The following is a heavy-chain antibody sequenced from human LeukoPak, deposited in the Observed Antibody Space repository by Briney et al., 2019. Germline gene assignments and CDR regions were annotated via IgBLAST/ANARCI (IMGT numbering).Heavy chain of an antibody. J-gene: IGHJ6*03. CDR1: GFTFSSYG. CDR3: AKGLIADYYMDV. D-gene: IGHD2-21*01. Sequence: GGSLRLSCAASGFTFSSYGMHWVRQAPGKGLDWVAVISYDGSNKYYADSVKGRFTISRDNSKNTLYLQMNSLRAEDTAVYYCAKGLIADYYMDVWGKGTTVTVSS. V-gene: IGHV3-30*18. CDR2: ISYDGSNK.